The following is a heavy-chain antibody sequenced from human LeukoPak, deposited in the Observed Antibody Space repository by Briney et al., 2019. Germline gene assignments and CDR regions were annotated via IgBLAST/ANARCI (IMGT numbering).Heavy chain of an antibody. J-gene: IGHJ4*02. Sequence: PGRSLRLSCTASGFTFGDYAMSWVRQAPGKGLEWVAVIWHDGSNKYYADSVKGRFTISRDNSKNTLYLQMNSLRAEDTAVYYCARALYYDSSGYFFDYWGQGTLVTVSS. D-gene: IGHD3-22*01. CDR2: IWHDGSNK. CDR3: ARALYYDSSGYFFDY. CDR1: GFTFGDYA. V-gene: IGHV3-33*01.